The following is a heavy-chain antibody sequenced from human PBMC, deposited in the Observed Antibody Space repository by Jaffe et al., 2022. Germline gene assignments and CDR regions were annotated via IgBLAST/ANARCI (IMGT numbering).Heavy chain of an antibody. D-gene: IGHD6-13*01. J-gene: IGHJ2*01. CDR2: ISSSSSYI. CDR1: GFTFSSYS. CDR3: ARGVFGSWTRDALHYWYFDL. Sequence: EVQLVESGGGLVKPGGSLRLSCAASGFTFSSYSMNWVRQAPGKGLEWVSSISSSSSYIYYADSVKGRFTISRDNAKNSLYLQMNSLRAEDTAVYYCARGVFGSWTRDALHYWYFDLWGRGTLVTVSS. V-gene: IGHV3-21*01.